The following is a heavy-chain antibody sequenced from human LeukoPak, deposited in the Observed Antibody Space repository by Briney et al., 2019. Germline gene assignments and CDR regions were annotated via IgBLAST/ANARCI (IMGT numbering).Heavy chain of an antibody. Sequence: PGGSLRLSSAASGFSFSSYWMHWVRQAPGKGLVWVSRINSDGSSTIYADSVRGRFTISRDNSKNTLYLQMNSLRVDDTAVYYCARDVQGGYCSSASCYSDYWGQGTLVTVSS. J-gene: IGHJ4*02. CDR1: GFSFSSYW. CDR3: ARDVQGGYCSSASCYSDY. CDR2: INSDGSST. V-gene: IGHV3-74*01. D-gene: IGHD2-2*01.